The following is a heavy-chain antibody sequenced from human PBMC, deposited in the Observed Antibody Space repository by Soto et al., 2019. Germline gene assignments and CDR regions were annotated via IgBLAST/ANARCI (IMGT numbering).Heavy chain of an antibody. Sequence: QVQLVQSGAEVKTLGSSLKVSCKASGGTFNSNALSWVRQAPGQGLEWMGAIIPILRTRKYAQKFQDRVIFSADESTYPAYMELTSLRSEDTAVYYCANSRAYSVTEPALFDEMDVWGQGTTVSVSS. V-gene: IGHV1-69*01. CDR1: GGTFNSNA. CDR2: IIPILRTR. D-gene: IGHD3-16*01. J-gene: IGHJ6*02. CDR3: ANSRAYSVTEPALFDEMDV.